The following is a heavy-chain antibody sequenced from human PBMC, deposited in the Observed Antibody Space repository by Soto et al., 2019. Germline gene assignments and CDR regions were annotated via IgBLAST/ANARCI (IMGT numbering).Heavy chain of an antibody. CDR2: ISGSGGST. J-gene: IGHJ4*02. D-gene: IGHD4-17*01. CDR3: AKDHYGDYAVDFDY. Sequence: GGSLRLSCAASGFTFSSYAMSWVRQAPGNGLEWVSAISGSGGSTYYADSVKGRFTISRDNSKNTLYLQMNSLRAEDTAVYYCAKDHYGDYAVDFDYWGQGTLVTVSS. V-gene: IGHV3-23*01. CDR1: GFTFSSYA.